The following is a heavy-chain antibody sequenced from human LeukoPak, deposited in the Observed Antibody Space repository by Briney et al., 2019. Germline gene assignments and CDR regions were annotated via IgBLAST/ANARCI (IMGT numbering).Heavy chain of an antibody. D-gene: IGHD3-10*01. CDR2: INPNSGGT. V-gene: IGHV1-2*02. Sequence: GASVKVSCKASGYTFTGYYMHWVRQAPGQGLEWMGWINPNSGGTNYAQKFQGRVTMTRDTSISTAYMELSRLRPDDTAVYYCAREWPYYYGSGSGMDVWGQGTTVTVSS. CDR3: AREWPYYYGSGSGMDV. CDR1: GYTFTGYY. J-gene: IGHJ6*02.